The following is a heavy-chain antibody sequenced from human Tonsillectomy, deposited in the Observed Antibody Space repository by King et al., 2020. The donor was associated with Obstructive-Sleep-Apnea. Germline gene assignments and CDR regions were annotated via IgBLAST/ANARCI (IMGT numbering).Heavy chain of an antibody. V-gene: IGHV3-7*01. D-gene: IGHD5-18*01. CDR2: IKEDGSEK. Sequence: VQLVESGGGLVQPGGSLRLSCAASGFTFSSYWLTWVRQAPGGGLEGVANIKEDGSEKYYVASVKGRFTISRDNAKNSLYLQMNSLRAEDTAVYYCARVINYGYLGMLGMDVWGQGTTVTVSS. J-gene: IGHJ6*02. CDR1: GFTFSSYW. CDR3: ARVINYGYLGMLGMDV.